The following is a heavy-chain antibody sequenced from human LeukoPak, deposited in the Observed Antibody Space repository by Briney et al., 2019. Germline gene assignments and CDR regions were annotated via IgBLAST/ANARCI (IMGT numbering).Heavy chain of an antibody. D-gene: IGHD2-15*01. J-gene: IGHJ1*01. Sequence: SETLSLTCTVSGGSISSGDYYWRWIRQPPGKGLEWIGYIYYSGTTYYNPSLKSRVTISVDTSKSQFSLKLSSVTAADTAVYYCATRYCSGGNCYAGDFQHWGQGTLVTVSS. CDR1: GGSISSGDYY. V-gene: IGHV4-30-4*01. CDR3: ATRYCSGGNCYAGDFQH. CDR2: IYYSGTT.